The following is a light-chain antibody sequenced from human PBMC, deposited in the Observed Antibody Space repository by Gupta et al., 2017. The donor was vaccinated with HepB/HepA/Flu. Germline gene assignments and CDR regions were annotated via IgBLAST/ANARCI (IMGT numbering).Light chain of an antibody. Sequence: DIQMTQSPCSLSASVGDRVTIICRGSQSISRYLHWYQQKPGKAPKLLIYAASSLQSGVPSSFGGGVSGTYFTLTISILQPEYVATYCCQQSYSTPPFTFGQGTRLEIK. CDR3: QQSYSTPPFT. CDR1: QSISRY. CDR2: AAS. V-gene: IGKV1-39*01. J-gene: IGKJ5*01.